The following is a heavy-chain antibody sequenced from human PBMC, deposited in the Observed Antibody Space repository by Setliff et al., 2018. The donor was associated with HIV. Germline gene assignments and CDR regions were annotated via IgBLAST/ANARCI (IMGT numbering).Heavy chain of an antibody. D-gene: IGHD3-22*01. V-gene: IGHV1-18*01. CDR3: AREEDPLFDDSSGYSPGY. CDR2: ISAYNGNT. Sequence: ASVKVSCKASGYTFTSYGISWVRQAPGQGLEWMGWISAYNGNTNYARKLQGRVTMTTDTSTSTAYMELRSLRSDDTAVYYCAREEDPLFDDSSGYSPGYWGQGTLVTVSS. J-gene: IGHJ4*02. CDR1: GYTFTSYG.